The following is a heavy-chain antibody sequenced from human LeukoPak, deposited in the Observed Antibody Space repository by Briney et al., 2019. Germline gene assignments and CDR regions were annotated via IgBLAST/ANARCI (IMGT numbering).Heavy chain of an antibody. CDR1: GFTFSSYA. V-gene: IGHV3-23*01. J-gene: IGHJ4*02. CDR2: ISGSGGST. Sequence: GGSLRLSCAASGFTFSSYAMSWVRQAPGKGLEWVSAISGSGGSTYYADSVKGRFTISRDNSKNTLYLQMNSLRAEDTAVYYCAKAVIAARPLHYYFDYWGQGTLVTVSS. D-gene: IGHD6-6*01. CDR3: AKAVIAARPLHYYFDY.